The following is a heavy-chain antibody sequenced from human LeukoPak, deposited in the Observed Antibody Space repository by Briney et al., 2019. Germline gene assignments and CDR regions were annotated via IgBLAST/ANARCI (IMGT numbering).Heavy chain of an antibody. Sequence: GSLRLSCAAPGFTFTSYSMNWVRQAPGKGQEWVSYISSSSSIIYYADSVKGRFTISRDNAKNTLYLQMNSLRAEDTAVYYCARGILTGSDYWGQGTLVTVSS. CDR3: ARGILTGSDY. D-gene: IGHD3-9*01. V-gene: IGHV3-48*04. CDR1: GFTFTSYS. CDR2: ISSSSSII. J-gene: IGHJ4*02.